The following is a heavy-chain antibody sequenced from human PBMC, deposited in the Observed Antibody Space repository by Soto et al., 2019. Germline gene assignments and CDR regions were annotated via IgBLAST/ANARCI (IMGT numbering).Heavy chain of an antibody. J-gene: IGHJ6*02. Sequence: ASVKVSCKASGYTFTGYYMHWVRQAPGQGLEWMGWINPNSGGTNYAQKFQGRVTMTRDTSISAAYMELSRLRSDDTAVYYCAGDSSGWYGYYYYGMDVWGQGTTVTVSS. CDR3: AGDSSGWYGYYYYGMDV. CDR2: INPNSGGT. V-gene: IGHV1-2*02. CDR1: GYTFTGYY. D-gene: IGHD6-19*01.